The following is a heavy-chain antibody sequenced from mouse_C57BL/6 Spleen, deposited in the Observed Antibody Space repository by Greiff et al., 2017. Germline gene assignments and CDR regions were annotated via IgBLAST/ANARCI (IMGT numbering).Heavy chain of an antibody. CDR1: GYTFTDYS. J-gene: IGHJ2*01. CDR3: ARDWDGGY. V-gene: IGHV1-26*01. D-gene: IGHD4-1*01. CDR2: INPNNGGT. Sequence: VQLQQSGPELVKPGASVKISCKASGYTFTDYSMNWVQQSHGKSLEWIGDINPNNGGTSYNQKFKGKATLTVDKSSSTAYMELRRLTSEDSAVYYCARDWDGGYWGQGTTLTVSS.